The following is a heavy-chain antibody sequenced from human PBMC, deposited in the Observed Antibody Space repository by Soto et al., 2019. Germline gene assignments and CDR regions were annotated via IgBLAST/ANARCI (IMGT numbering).Heavy chain of an antibody. Sequence: EVQLLESGGGLVQPGGSLRLSCAASGFTFSSYAMSWVRQAPGKGLEWVSAITGGGGSTYYPDSVKGRFTISRDNSKNTLYLQMNSLRAEDTAVYYCAKDPRIAVAGTFGDKQEYNWFDPWGQGTLVTVSS. CDR3: AKDPRIAVAGTFGDKQEYNWFDP. CDR1: GFTFSSYA. J-gene: IGHJ5*02. V-gene: IGHV3-23*01. CDR2: ITGGGGST. D-gene: IGHD6-19*01.